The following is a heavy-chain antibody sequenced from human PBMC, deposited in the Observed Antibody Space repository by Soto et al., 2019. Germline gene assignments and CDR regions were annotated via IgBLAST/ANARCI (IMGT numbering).Heavy chain of an antibody. J-gene: IGHJ5*02. CDR3: ARDNWFDP. V-gene: IGHV4-4*07. CDR1: GGSITGHY. CDR2: IYSTGTT. Sequence: SETLSLTCTVSGGSITGHYWNWIRKPAGKGLEWIGRIYSTGTTNFNPSLKSRVTMSVDTSKNQFSLKLSSVTAADTAVYYCARDNWFDPWGQGTLVTVSS.